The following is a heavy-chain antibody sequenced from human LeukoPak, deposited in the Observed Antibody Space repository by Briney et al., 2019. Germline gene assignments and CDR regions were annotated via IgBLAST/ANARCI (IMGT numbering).Heavy chain of an antibody. Sequence: ASVKVSCKASGYTFTSSDINWVRQATGQGLEWMGWMNPNSGNTGYAQKFQGRVTMTRNTSISTAYMELSSLRSEDTAVYYCARHHESRYCSSTSCPTGWFDPWGQGTLVTVSS. J-gene: IGHJ5*02. V-gene: IGHV1-8*01. CDR1: GYTFTSSD. CDR2: MNPNSGNT. D-gene: IGHD2-2*01. CDR3: ARHHESRYCSSTSCPTGWFDP.